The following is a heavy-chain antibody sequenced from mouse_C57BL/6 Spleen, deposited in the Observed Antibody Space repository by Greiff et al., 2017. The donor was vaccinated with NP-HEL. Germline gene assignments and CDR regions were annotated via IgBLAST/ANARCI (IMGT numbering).Heavy chain of an antibody. CDR3: ARTGNWYFDV. D-gene: IGHD1-1*02. CDR2: ISSGSSTI. V-gene: IGHV5-17*01. CDR1: GFTFSDYG. J-gene: IGHJ1*03. Sequence: EVQGVESGGGLVKPGGSLKLSCAASGFTFSDYGMHLVRQAPEKGLEWVAYISSGSSTIYYADTVKGRFTISRDNAKNTLFLQMTSLRSEDTAMYYCARTGNWYFDVWGTGTTVTVSS.